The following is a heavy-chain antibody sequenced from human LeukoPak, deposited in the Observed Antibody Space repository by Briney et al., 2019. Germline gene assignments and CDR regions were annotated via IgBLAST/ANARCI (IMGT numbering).Heavy chain of an antibody. CDR3: TKDSGHHRTDC. V-gene: IGHV4-61*02. CDR2: IYTSGST. CDR1: GGSISCGSYY. D-gene: IGHD1-26*01. Sequence: SQTLSLTCTVSGGSISCGSYYWSWIRQPAGKGLEWIGRIYTSGSTNYNPSLKSRVTISVDTSKNQFSLKLRSVTAADTAVYYCTKDSGHHRTDCWGQGTLVTVSP. J-gene: IGHJ4*02.